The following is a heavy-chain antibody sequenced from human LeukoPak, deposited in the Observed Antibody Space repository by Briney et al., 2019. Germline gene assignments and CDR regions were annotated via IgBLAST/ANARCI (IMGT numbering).Heavy chain of an antibody. CDR2: ISYDGSNK. J-gene: IGHJ4*02. CDR1: GFTSSSYG. Sequence: PGGSLRLSCAASGFTSSSYGMHWVRQAPGKGLEWVAVISYDGSNKYYADSVKGRFTISRDNSKNTLYLQMNSLRAEDTAVYYCALLTMTITLTDYWGQGTLVTVSS. D-gene: IGHD4/OR15-4a*01. CDR3: ALLTMTITLTDY. V-gene: IGHV3-30*03.